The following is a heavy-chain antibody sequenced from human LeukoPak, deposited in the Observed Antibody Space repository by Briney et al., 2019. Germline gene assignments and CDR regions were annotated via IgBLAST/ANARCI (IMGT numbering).Heavy chain of an antibody. CDR1: GGSISSSSYY. Sequence: PSETLSLTCTVSGGSISSSSYYWGWIRQPPGKGLEWIGEINHSGSTNYNPSLKSRVTISVDTSKNQFSLKLSSVTAADTAVYYCALTDDYGDHENDYWGQGTLVTVSS. J-gene: IGHJ4*02. CDR2: INHSGST. CDR3: ALTDDYGDHENDY. V-gene: IGHV4-39*07. D-gene: IGHD4-17*01.